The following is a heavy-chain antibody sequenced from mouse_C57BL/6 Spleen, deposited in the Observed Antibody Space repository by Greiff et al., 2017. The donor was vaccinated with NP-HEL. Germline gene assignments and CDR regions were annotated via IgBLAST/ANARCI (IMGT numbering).Heavy chain of an antibody. CDR1: GYTFTDYN. Sequence: EVKLMESGPELVKPGASVKMSCKASGYTFTDYNMHWVKQSHGKSLEWIGYINPNNGGTSYNQKFKGKATLTVNKSSSTAYMELRSLTSEDSAVYYCARYSFYAMDYWGQGTSVTVSS. V-gene: IGHV1-22*01. CDR2: INPNNGGT. J-gene: IGHJ4*01. CDR3: ARYSFYAMDY.